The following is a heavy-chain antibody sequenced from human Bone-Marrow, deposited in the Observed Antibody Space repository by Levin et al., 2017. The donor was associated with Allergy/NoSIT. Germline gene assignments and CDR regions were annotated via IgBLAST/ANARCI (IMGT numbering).Heavy chain of an antibody. CDR2: IYGDDDK. CDR3: AHRLRYCSGGSCYSAFDY. D-gene: IGHD2-15*01. J-gene: IGHJ4*02. CDR1: GFSLNTNGVG. V-gene: IGHV2-5*02. Sequence: SGPTLVKPTQTLTLTCTFSGFSLNTNGVGVGWIRQPPGKALEWLALIYGDDDKRYSPSLKSRLTITKDTSKNHVVLTMTNMDPVDTAPYFCAHRLRYCSGGSCYSAFDYWGQGTLVTVSS.